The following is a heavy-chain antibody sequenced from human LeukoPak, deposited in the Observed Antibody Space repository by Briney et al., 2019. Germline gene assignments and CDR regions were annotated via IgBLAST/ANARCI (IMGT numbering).Heavy chain of an antibody. V-gene: IGHV3-23*01. J-gene: IGHJ4*02. CDR1: RFTFSTHA. CDR3: AKIETATGSVD. CDR2: ISGSGGST. Sequence: GGSLRLSCAASRFTFSTHAMSWLRQAPGKGREWVSAISGSGGSTYYADSVKGRFTISRDNTKNTLYLQMNSLRAEDTAVYYCAKIETATGSVDWGQGTLVTVSS. D-gene: IGHD6-13*01.